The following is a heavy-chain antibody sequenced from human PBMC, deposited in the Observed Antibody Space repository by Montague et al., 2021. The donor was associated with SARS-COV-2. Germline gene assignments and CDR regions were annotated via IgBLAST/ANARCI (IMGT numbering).Heavy chain of an antibody. V-gene: IGHV3-7*01. D-gene: IGHD3-16*01. CDR3: SSGDFFDY. Sequence: SLRLSCAASGFTFSSQWMSWVRQAPGKGLEWVANIKEDGSVRQYADSVKGRFTISRDNAENSLLLQMNSLRVEDTAVYYCSSGDFFDYWGQGTLVTVSS. J-gene: IGHJ4*02. CDR2: IKEDGSVR. CDR1: GFTFSSQW.